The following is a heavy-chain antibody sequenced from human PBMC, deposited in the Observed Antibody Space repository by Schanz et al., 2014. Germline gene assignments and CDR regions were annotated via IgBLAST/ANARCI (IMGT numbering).Heavy chain of an antibody. J-gene: IGHJ4*02. V-gene: IGHV1-46*03. Sequence: QVQLVQSGAEVKKPGASVKVSCKASGYTFVSYSMHWVRQAPGQGLEWMGIINPSGGGSNYALRFQDRVTRTRDTSRSTVYMELSSVRAEDTAVYYCARAPTTYGSDTSCLGTPFDYWGQGTLVTVSS. D-gene: IGHD2-2*01. CDR3: ARAPTTYGSDTSCLGTPFDY. CDR2: INPSGGGS. CDR1: GYTFVSYS.